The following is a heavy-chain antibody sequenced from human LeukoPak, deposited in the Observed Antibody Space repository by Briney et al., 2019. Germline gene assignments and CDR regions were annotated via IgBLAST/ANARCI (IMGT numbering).Heavy chain of an antibody. V-gene: IGHV3-53*01. CDR1: GFTVSSNY. Sequence: GGSLRLSCAASGFTVSSNYMSWVRQAPGKGPEWVSLIGASGESTYYADSVKGRFTISRDNSKSTLSLQMNSLRVEDTAMYFCAKDIQLSTWGLGTMVTVSS. CDR3: AKDIQLST. D-gene: IGHD5-24*01. J-gene: IGHJ3*01. CDR2: IGASGEST.